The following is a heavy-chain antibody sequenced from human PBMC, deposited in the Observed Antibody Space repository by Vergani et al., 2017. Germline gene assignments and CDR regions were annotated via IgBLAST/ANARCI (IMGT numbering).Heavy chain of an antibody. D-gene: IGHD2/OR15-2a*01. CDR2: IYSGGST. CDR1: GFTVSSNY. V-gene: IGHV3-66*01. J-gene: IGHJ4*02. Sequence: EVQLVESGGGLVQPGGSLRLSCAASGFTVSSNYMSWVRQAPGKGLEWVSVIYSGGSTYYADSVKGRFTISRDNSKNTLYLQMDSLRAGDTALYYCAKDIGIVMVPVSPDFWGQGTLVTVSS. CDR3: AKDIGIVMVPVSPDF.